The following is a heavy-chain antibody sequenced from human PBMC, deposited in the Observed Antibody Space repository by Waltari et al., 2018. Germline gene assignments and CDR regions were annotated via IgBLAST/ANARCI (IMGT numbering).Heavy chain of an antibody. D-gene: IGHD2-21*01. CDR1: GYTFTDYY. CDR3: ALLAYCGGDCYPPHFDY. Sequence: EVQLVQSGAEVKKPGATVKISCKASGYTFTDYYMHWVQQAPGKGLEWMGRVDPEDGETIYEEKFQGRVTITADTSTDTAYMELSSLRSEDTAVYYCALLAYCGGDCYPPHFDYWGQGTLVTVSS. J-gene: IGHJ4*02. CDR2: VDPEDGET. V-gene: IGHV1-69-2*01.